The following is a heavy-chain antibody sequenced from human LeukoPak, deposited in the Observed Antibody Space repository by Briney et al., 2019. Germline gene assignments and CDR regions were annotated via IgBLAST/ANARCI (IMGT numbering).Heavy chain of an antibody. CDR1: GGSISSYY. CDR2: IYYSGST. V-gene: IGHV4-59*01. Sequence: SETLSLTRTVSGGSISSYYWSWIRQPPGKGLEWIGYIYYSGSTNYNPSLKSRVTISVDTSKNQFSLKLSSVTAADTAVYYCARAGRITIFGVPQHYYGMDVWGQGTTVTVSS. J-gene: IGHJ6*02. CDR3: ARAGRITIFGVPQHYYGMDV. D-gene: IGHD3-3*01.